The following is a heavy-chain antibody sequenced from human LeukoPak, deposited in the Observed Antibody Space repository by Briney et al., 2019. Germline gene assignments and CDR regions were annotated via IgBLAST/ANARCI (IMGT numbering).Heavy chain of an antibody. CDR1: GFTFSSYT. V-gene: IGHV3-23*01. J-gene: IGHJ6*02. CDR2: ITTGDGNT. CDR3: ARDLGYCSGGSCYPYGMDV. D-gene: IGHD2-15*01. Sequence: GGSLRLSCTASGFTFSSYTMTWVRQAPGKGLKWVSTITTGDGNTYYADSVKGRFTVSRDDSKNTLYLQMNSLRAEDTAVYYCARDLGYCSGGSCYPYGMDVWGQGTTVTVSS.